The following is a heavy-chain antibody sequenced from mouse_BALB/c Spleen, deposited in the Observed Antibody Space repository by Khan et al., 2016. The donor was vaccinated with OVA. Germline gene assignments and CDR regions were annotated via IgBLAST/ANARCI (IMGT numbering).Heavy chain of an antibody. J-gene: IGHJ2*01. D-gene: IGHD1-1*01. V-gene: IGHV3-2*02. Sequence: EGGPGLVKPSQSLSLTCTVTGYSITTDYAWNWIRQFPGNKLEWMGFISYSGNTKYNPSLKSRISITRDTSKNQFFLQLKSVTTEDTARYYCARVYGGDFDYWGQGTTLTVSS. CDR2: ISYSGNT. CDR1: GYSITTDYA. CDR3: ARVYGGDFDY.